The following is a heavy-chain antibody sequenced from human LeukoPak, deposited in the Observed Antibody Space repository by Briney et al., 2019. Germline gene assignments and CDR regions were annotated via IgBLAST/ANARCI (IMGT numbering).Heavy chain of an antibody. CDR1: GFTFSNYW. CDR2: IKEDGSEK. CDR3: AREAPEQVRIAYFDY. J-gene: IGHJ4*02. V-gene: IGHV3-7*01. Sequence: PGGSLRLSCVASGFTFSNYWMSWVRQAPGKGLEWVANIKEDGSEKLYVDSVRGRFTISRDNAKNSLYLQMNSLRAEDTAVYYCAREAPEQVRIAYFDYWGQGTLVTVSS. D-gene: IGHD3-10*01.